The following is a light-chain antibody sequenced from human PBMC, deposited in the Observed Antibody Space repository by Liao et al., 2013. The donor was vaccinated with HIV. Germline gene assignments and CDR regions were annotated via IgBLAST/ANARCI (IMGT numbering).Light chain of an antibody. CDR3: QAWDRSADVV. J-gene: IGLJ2*01. CDR1: TLGHKS. CDR2: FDG. Sequence: SYVLTQPPSVSVSPGQTASITCSGDTLGHKSPSWYQQRPGQAPVLVIYFDGGRPSGIPERFSGSNSGNIATLTISGTQAMDEADYYCQAWDRSADVVFGGGTKLTVL. V-gene: IGLV3-1*01.